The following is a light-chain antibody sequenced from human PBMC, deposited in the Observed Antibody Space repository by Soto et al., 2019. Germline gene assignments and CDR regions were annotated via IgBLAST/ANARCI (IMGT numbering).Light chain of an antibody. CDR2: GAS. J-gene: IGKJ1*01. CDR3: QQYNNWPWT. V-gene: IGKV3-15*01. CDR1: QSVSSN. Sequence: EIVMTQSPATLSVSPGDRATLSCRASQSVSSNLAWYQQKPGQAPRLLIYGASTRATGIPARFSGSGSGTEFTLTISSLQSEDSAVYYCQQYNNWPWTFGQGNKVEIK.